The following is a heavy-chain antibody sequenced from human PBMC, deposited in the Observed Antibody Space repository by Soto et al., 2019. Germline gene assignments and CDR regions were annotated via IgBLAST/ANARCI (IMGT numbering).Heavy chain of an antibody. J-gene: IGHJ6*02. Sequence: CQGSGYNFNNYWIAWVRQMPGKGLEWMGITFPGGSDTVYSPSFQGQVTISVDRSINTAYLQRTDLKASDTAMYYCARLSNYLYRYFDMDVWGQGTTVTVSS. D-gene: IGHD4-4*01. CDR1: GYNFNNYW. CDR2: TFPGGSDT. V-gene: IGHV5-51*01. CDR3: ARLSNYLYRYFDMDV.